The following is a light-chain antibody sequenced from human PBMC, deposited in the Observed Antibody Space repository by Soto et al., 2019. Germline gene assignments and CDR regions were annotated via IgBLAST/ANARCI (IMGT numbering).Light chain of an antibody. CDR2: EVR. J-gene: IGLJ1*01. CDR1: SSDVGFYNY. Sequence: QSALTQHASVSGSPGQSITISCTGTSSDVGFYNYVSWYQQNPGKAPKLMIYEVRNRPSGVSNRFSGSKSGNTASLTISGLQAEDEADYYCSSFTNTDTLVFGTGTKVTVL. CDR3: SSFTNTDTLV. V-gene: IGLV2-14*01.